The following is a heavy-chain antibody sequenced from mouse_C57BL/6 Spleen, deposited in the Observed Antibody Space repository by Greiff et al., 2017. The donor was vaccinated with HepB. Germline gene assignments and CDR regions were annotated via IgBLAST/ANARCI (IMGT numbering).Heavy chain of an antibody. D-gene: IGHD2-3*01. CDR2: IYPGGGYT. Sequence: QVQLKESGAELVRPGTSVKMSCKASGYTFTNYWIGWAKQRPGHGLEWIGDIYPGGGYTNYNEKFKGKATLTADKSSSTAYMQFSSLTSEESAIYYCARSNDGYWAYAMDYWGQGTSVTVSS. CDR3: ARSNDGYWAYAMDY. CDR1: GYTFTNYW. J-gene: IGHJ4*01. V-gene: IGHV1-63*01.